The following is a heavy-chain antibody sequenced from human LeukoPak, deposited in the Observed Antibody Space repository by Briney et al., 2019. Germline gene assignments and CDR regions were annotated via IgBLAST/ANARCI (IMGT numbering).Heavy chain of an antibody. Sequence: GGSLRLSCAASGFTFTRYWMTWVRQAPGKGLEWVANIKHDGSERDYVDSVKGRFTISRDNAKNSVYLQMNSLRAEDTAVYYCARESGLTVNQWDQTKNWFDPWGQGTLVTVSS. V-gene: IGHV3-7*01. J-gene: IGHJ5*02. D-gene: IGHD1-26*01. CDR1: GFTFTRYW. CDR3: ARESGLTVNQWDQTKNWFDP. CDR2: IKHDGSER.